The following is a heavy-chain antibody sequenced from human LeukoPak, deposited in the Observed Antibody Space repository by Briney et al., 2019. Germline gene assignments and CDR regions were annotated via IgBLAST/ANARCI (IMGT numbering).Heavy chain of an antibody. D-gene: IGHD5-18*01. V-gene: IGHV3-74*01. Sequence: GGSLRLSCAASGFSFRSSWMHWVRQVPGKGLMWVSRINSDGTLTTNADSVRGRFTISRDNSKNTLYLQMNSLRAEDTAVYYCARDLELRGYSYGTGEDYWGQGTLVTVSS. CDR2: INSDGTLT. CDR1: GFSFRSSW. CDR3: ARDLELRGYSYGTGEDY. J-gene: IGHJ4*02.